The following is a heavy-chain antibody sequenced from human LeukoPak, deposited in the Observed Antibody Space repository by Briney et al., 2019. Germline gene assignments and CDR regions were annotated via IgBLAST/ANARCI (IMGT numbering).Heavy chain of an antibody. CDR2: IYSGGST. CDR3: ARPTYSGSYYWFDY. J-gene: IGHJ4*02. Sequence: GGSLRLSCAASGFTVNSNFMSWVRQAPGKGLEWVSVIYSGGSTYYADSVKGRFTISRDNSKNTLYLQMNSLRAEDTAVYYCARPTYSGSYYWFDYWGQGTLVTVSS. V-gene: IGHV3-66*04. D-gene: IGHD1-26*01. CDR1: GFTVNSNF.